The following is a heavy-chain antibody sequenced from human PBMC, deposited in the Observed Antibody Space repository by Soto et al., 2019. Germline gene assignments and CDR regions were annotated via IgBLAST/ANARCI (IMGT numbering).Heavy chain of an antibody. J-gene: IGHJ5*02. CDR2: IYHRGST. V-gene: IGHV4-30-2*01. CDR3: ARGPLYYYESSGYPQGRWLDP. Sequence: QLQLQESGSGLVKPSQTLSLTCAVSGGSISSGGYSWSWIRQPPGKGLEWIGYIYHRGSTYYNPSLHSRVTKSVVRSKNQLSLKLSSVTAADTAVHYCARGPLYYYESSGYPQGRWLDPWGQGTLVTVSS. CDR1: GGSISSGGYS. D-gene: IGHD3-22*01.